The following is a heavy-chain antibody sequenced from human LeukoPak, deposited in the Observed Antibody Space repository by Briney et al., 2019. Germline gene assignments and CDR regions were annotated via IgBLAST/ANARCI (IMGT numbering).Heavy chain of an antibody. CDR2: INHSGST. D-gene: IGHD6-6*01. CDR3: ARGGGQLVRPAVGFSFDY. Sequence: SETLSLTCAVYGGSFSGYYWSWIRQPPGKGLEWIGEINHSGSTYYNPSLKSGVTISVDTSKNQFSLKLSSVTAADTAVYYCARGGGQLVRPAVGFSFDYWGQGTLVTVSS. V-gene: IGHV4-34*09. J-gene: IGHJ4*02. CDR1: GGSFSGYY.